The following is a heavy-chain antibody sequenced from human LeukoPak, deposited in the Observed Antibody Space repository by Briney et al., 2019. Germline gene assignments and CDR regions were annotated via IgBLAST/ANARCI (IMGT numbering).Heavy chain of an antibody. V-gene: IGHV3-74*01. Sequence: RGSLRLSCAASGFTFSSYWMHWVRQAPGKGLVWVSRINSDGSRTSYADSVKGRFTISRDNAKNTLYLQMNSLRAEDTAVYYCARGGTYSSSPLDYWGQGTLVTVSS. CDR2: INSDGSRT. D-gene: IGHD6-13*01. CDR3: ARGGTYSSSPLDY. CDR1: GFTFSSYW. J-gene: IGHJ4*02.